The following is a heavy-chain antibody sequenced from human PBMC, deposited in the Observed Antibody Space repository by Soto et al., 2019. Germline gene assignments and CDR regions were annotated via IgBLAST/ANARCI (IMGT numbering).Heavy chain of an antibody. J-gene: IGHJ5*02. CDR3: ARGVGSGTYYNQYNWFDP. V-gene: IGHV3-72*01. D-gene: IGHD3-10*01. Sequence: GGPLRLSCPPPGFTFSDNSMDWVRRPPGKGLKWVGRIKNSANSYTTEYAASVKGRITISRDDSNNSLYLQIHSLKTEDTAVYYCARGVGSGTYYNQYNWFDPWGQGTLVTVSS. CDR2: IKNSANSYTT. CDR1: GFTFSDNS.